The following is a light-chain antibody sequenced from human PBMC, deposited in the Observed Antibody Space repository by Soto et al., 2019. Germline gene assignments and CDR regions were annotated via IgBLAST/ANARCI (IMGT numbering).Light chain of an antibody. J-gene: IGKJ1*01. CDR1: QSVSSTY. CDR2: SSS. Sequence: ELVLTQSPGTLSLSPGDRATLSCRASQSVSSTYLAWYQQRPGQAPRLLIYSSSSRASGIPDRFSGSWSGTDFTLTISRLEPEDFAVYYCQQYRTSPPTWTFGQGTKVEIK. CDR3: QQYRTSPPTWT. V-gene: IGKV3-20*01.